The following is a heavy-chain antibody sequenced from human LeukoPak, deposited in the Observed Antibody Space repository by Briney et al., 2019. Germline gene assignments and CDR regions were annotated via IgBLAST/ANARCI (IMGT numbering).Heavy chain of an antibody. J-gene: IGHJ4*02. CDR2: ISDSGGST. D-gene: IGHD5-24*01. CDR1: GFTFSSYA. CDR3: AKDDAWLQYGN. Sequence: GGSLRLSCAASGFTFSSYAMSWVRQAPGKGLEWVSAISDSGGSTYYADSVKGQFTISRDNSKNTLYLQMNSLRAEDTAVYYCAKDDAWLQYGNWGRGTLVTVSS. V-gene: IGHV3-23*01.